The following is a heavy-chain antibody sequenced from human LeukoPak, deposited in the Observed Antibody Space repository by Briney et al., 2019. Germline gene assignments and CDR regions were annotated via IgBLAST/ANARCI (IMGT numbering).Heavy chain of an antibody. J-gene: IGHJ4*02. CDR2: IYYSGST. V-gene: IGHV4-39*07. CDR3: ARVYGRGYYYDSSGYYS. D-gene: IGHD3-22*01. CDR1: GGSISSSSYY. Sequence: PSETLSLTCTVSGGSISSSSYYWGWIRQPPGKGLEWIASIYYSGSTYYNPSLKSRVTISVDTSKNQFSLKLSSVTAADTAVYYCARVYGRGYYYDSSGYYSWGQGTLVTVSS.